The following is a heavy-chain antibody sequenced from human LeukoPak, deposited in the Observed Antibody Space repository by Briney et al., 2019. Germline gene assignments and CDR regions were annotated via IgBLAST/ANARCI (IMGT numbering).Heavy chain of an antibody. V-gene: IGHV4-61*02. CDR2: IYTSGST. CDR1: GGSISSGSYY. CDR3: ARDPSVLGEYYFDY. J-gene: IGHJ4*02. Sequence: PSETLSLTCTVSGGSISSGSYYWSWIRQPAGKGLECIGRIYTSGSTNYNPSLKSRVTISVDTSKNQFSLKLSSVTAADTAVYYCARDPSVLGEYYFDYWGQGTLVTVSS.